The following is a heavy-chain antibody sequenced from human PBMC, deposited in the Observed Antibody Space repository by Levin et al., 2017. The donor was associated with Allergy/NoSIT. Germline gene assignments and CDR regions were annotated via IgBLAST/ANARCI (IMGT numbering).Heavy chain of an antibody. V-gene: IGHV1-2*02. Sequence: ASVKVSCKASGYTFTGYYMHWVRQAPGQGLEWMGWINPNSGGTNYAQKFQGRVTMTRDTSISTAYMELSRLRSDDTAVYYCARVCPHYDILTGCQGRYDAFDIWGQGTMVTVSS. D-gene: IGHD3-9*01. CDR1: GYTFTGYY. CDR3: ARVCPHYDILTGCQGRYDAFDI. J-gene: IGHJ3*02. CDR2: INPNSGGT.